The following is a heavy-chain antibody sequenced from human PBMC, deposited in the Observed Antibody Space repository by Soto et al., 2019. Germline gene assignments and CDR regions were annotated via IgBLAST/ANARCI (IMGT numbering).Heavy chain of an antibody. Sequence: QVQLVESGGGVVQPGRSLRLSCAASGFTFSSYAMHWVRQAPGKGLEWVAVISYDGSNKYYADSVKGRFTISRDNSKNTLYLQMNSLRAENTDVYYCAMQEIMITFGAFDYWGQGTLVPVSS. CDR3: AMQEIMITFGAFDY. CDR2: ISYDGSNK. J-gene: IGHJ4*02. V-gene: IGHV3-30-3*01. CDR1: GFTFSSYA. D-gene: IGHD3-16*01.